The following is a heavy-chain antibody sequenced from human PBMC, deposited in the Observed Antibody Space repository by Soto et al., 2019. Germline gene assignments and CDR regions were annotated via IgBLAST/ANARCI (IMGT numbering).Heavy chain of an antibody. Sequence: GGSLRLSCAASGFTFSSYSMNWVRQAPGKGLEWVSSISSSSSYIYYADSVKGRFTISRDNAKNSLYLQMNSLRAEDTAVYYCASNYGSGSYYTSGWFDPWGQGTLVTVSS. CDR2: ISSSSSYI. CDR1: GFTFSSYS. D-gene: IGHD3-10*01. J-gene: IGHJ5*02. CDR3: ASNYGSGSYYTSGWFDP. V-gene: IGHV3-21*01.